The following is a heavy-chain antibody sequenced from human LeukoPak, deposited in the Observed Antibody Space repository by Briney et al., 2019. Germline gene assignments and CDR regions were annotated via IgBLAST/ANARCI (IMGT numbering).Heavy chain of an antibody. CDR1: GFTVSSSY. CDR2: FYRGETT. D-gene: IGHD3-10*01. J-gene: IGHJ4*02. V-gene: IGHV3-53*01. CDR3: AKDPNPRGRYIGSSAYFDY. Sequence: PGGSLRLSCAASGFTVSSSYMYWVRQAPGKGLEWVSFFYRGETTYYAESVRGRFTISRDISKNTLYLLMNSLIPEDTAVYYCAKDPNPRGRYIGSSAYFDYWGQGTLVTVSS.